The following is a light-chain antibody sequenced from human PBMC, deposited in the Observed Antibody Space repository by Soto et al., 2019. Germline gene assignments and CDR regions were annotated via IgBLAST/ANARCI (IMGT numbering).Light chain of an antibody. CDR1: QSVSSSY. CDR3: QQYGSSPWT. V-gene: IGKV3-20*01. J-gene: IGKJ1*01. CDR2: GAS. Sequence: EIVMTQSPGTPSVSPGQRATLSCMASQSVSSSYLAWYQQKPGQAPRLLIYGASSRATGIPDRFSGSGSGTDFALTISRLENEDFAVYDGQQYGSSPWTFGQGTKVDIK.